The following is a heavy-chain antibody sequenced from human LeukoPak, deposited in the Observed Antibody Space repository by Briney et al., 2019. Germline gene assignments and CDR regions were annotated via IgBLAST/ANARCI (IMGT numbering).Heavy chain of an antibody. D-gene: IGHD2-15*01. CDR1: GFTFDDFG. J-gene: IGHJ4*02. V-gene: IGHV3-23*01. CDR3: AKAPVTSCRGAFCYPFDS. Sequence: PGGSLRLSCAASGFTFDDFGISWVRRAPGKGLEWVSATSSSDAGKYYADSVRGRFTISRDNSRNTMYLQMNSLRVEDAAVYYCAKAPVTSCRGAFCYPFDSWGQGTLVTVSS. CDR2: TSSSDAGK.